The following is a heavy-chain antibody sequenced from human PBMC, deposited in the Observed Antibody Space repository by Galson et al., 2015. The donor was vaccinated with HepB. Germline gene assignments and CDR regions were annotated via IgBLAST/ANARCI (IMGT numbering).Heavy chain of an antibody. CDR3: ARHAGELQPGNTWDY. D-gene: IGHD1-14*01. J-gene: IGHJ4*02. CDR1: GYSFTSYW. Sequence: QSGAEVKKPGESLRISCKGSGYSFTSYWISWVRQMPGKGLEWMGRIDPSDSYTNYSPSFQGHVTISADKSISTAYLQWSSLKASDTAMYYCARHAGELQPGNTWDYWGQGTLVTVSS. CDR2: IDPSDSYT. V-gene: IGHV5-10-1*01.